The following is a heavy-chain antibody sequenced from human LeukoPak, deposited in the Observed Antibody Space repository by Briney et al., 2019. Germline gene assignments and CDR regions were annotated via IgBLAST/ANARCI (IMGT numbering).Heavy chain of an antibody. D-gene: IGHD5-18*01. Sequence: GGSLRLSCAASGFTFRSYWVSWVRQAPGKGLEWVANIKQDGSEKYYVDSVKGRFTISRDNAKNSLYLQMNSLRAEDTAVYYCARDRYSYGYYGMDVWGQGTTVTVSS. J-gene: IGHJ6*02. CDR1: GFTFRSYW. CDR2: IKQDGSEK. CDR3: ARDRYSYGYYGMDV. V-gene: IGHV3-7*05.